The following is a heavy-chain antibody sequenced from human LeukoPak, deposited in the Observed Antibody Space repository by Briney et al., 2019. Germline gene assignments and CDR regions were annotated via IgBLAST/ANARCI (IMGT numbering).Heavy chain of an antibody. V-gene: IGHV3-21*01. J-gene: IGHJ5*02. D-gene: IGHD3-10*01. CDR1: GFTFSSYS. Sequence: PGGSLRLSCTGSGFTFSSYSMNWVRQAPGKGLEWVSSISSSSSYRYYEESVKGRFSISRDNARNSLYLQMNSLRAEDTAVYYCARDSGGARLFNWFDPWGQGTLVTVSS. CDR2: ISSSSSYR. CDR3: ARDSGGARLFNWFDP.